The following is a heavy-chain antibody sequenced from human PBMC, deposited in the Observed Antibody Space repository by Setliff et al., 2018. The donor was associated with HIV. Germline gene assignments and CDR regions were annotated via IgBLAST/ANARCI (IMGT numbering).Heavy chain of an antibody. J-gene: IGHJ4*02. Sequence: SETLSLTCTVSGGSISSTNYFWGWIRQPPGKGLEWIGTIYYHGSTYYNPSLKSRVTISIDTSKNQFSLQLTSVTAADTAVYYCVNPSGAMGDFDSWGQGTLVTVNS. CDR3: VNPSGAMGDFDS. CDR1: GGSISSTNYF. D-gene: IGHD3-16*01. CDR2: IYYHGST. V-gene: IGHV4-39*01.